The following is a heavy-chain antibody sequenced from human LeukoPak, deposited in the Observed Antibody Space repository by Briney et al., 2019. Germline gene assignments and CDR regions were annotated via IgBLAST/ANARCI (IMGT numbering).Heavy chain of an antibody. D-gene: IGHD6-6*01. CDR2: ISAYNGNT. Sequence: ASVKVPCKASGYTFTSYGISWVRQAPGQGLEWMGWISAYNGNTNYAQKLQGRVTMTTDTSTSTAYMELRSLRSDDTAVYYCARDGKQLVPGYYYGMDVWGQGTTVTVSS. V-gene: IGHV1-18*01. CDR1: GYTFTSYG. CDR3: ARDGKQLVPGYYYGMDV. J-gene: IGHJ6*02.